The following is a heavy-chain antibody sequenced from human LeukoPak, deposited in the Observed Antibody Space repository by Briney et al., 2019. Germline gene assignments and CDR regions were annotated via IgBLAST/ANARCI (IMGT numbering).Heavy chain of an antibody. J-gene: IGHJ6*02. CDR1: GFTFSYYS. V-gene: IGHV3-48*02. CDR3: ARDSGGCSGGSCTPTHYGLDV. Sequence: GGSLRLSCVASGFTFSYYSMNWVRQAPGKGLEWVSYINSISGEIWYADSVKGRFTISRDDAKNSLYLQMNSLRDEDTAVYYCARDSGGCSGGSCTPTHYGLDVWGQGTTVTVSS. CDR2: INSISGEI. D-gene: IGHD2-15*01.